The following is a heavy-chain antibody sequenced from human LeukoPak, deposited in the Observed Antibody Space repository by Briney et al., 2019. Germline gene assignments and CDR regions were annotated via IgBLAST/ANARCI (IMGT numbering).Heavy chain of an antibody. J-gene: IGHJ4*02. D-gene: IGHD3-9*01. Sequence: GGSLRLSCAASGFTVSSNYMSWVRQAPGKGLEWVSAISGSGGSTYYADSVKGRFTISRDNSKNTLYLQMNSLRAEDTAVYYCAKEANYDILTGYYNEYYFDYWGQGTLVTVSS. CDR2: ISGSGGST. CDR1: GFTVSSNY. CDR3: AKEANYDILTGYYNEYYFDY. V-gene: IGHV3-23*01.